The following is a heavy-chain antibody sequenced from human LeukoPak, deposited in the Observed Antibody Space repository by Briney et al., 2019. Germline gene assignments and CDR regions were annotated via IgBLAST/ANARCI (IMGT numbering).Heavy chain of an antibody. CDR1: GFTFGSHW. Sequence: GGSLRLSCAASGFTFGSHWMQWVHQAPGKGLVWVSRINRDGSTTAYADSVKGRFTISRDNSKNTLYLQMSSLRAEDTAVYYCVKESGFMVAPNSAFDIWGQGTMVTVSS. J-gene: IGHJ3*02. V-gene: IGHV3-74*01. CDR2: INRDGSTT. D-gene: IGHD4/OR15-4a*01. CDR3: VKESGFMVAPNSAFDI.